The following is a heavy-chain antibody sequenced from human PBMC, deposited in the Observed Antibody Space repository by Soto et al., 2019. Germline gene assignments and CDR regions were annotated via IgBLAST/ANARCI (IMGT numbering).Heavy chain of an antibody. CDR1: GGSISSGDYY. CDR2: IYYSGST. CDR3: ATLPPRIVVVVTPIPA. D-gene: IGHD2-15*01. Sequence: PSETLSLTCTVSGGSISSGDYYWSWIHQPPGKGLDWIGYIYYSGSTYYNPSLKSRVTISVYKPNNQFSLKMTSMTAADTAVYYCATLPPRIVVVVTPIPAWGQGTLVTVSS. J-gene: IGHJ5*02. V-gene: IGHV4-30-4*08.